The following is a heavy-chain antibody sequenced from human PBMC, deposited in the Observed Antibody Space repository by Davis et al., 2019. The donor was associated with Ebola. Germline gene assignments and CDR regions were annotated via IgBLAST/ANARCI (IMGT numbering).Heavy chain of an antibody. D-gene: IGHD2-2*01. CDR2: ISGDGGST. Sequence: ESLKISCAASGFTFDDYTMHWVRQAPGKGLEWVSLISGDGGSTYYADSVKGRFTISRDNSKNSLYLQLNSLRTEDTALYYCAKDSILGYADYWGQGTLVTVSS. CDR3: AKDSILGYADY. V-gene: IGHV3-43*01. J-gene: IGHJ4*02. CDR1: GFTFDDYT.